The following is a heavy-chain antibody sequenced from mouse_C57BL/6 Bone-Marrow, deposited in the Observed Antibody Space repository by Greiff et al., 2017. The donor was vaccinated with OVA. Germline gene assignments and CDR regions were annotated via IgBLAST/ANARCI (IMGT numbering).Heavy chain of an antibody. Sequence: DVKLVESGGDLVKPGGSLKLSCAASGFTFSSYGMSWVRQTPDKRLEWVATISSGGSYTYYPDSVKGRFTISRDNAKNTLYLQMSSLKSEDTAMYYCARPGITTVVDYFDYWGQGTTLTVSS. D-gene: IGHD1-1*01. V-gene: IGHV5-6*02. CDR2: ISSGGSYT. CDR1: GFTFSSYG. CDR3: ARPGITTVVDYFDY. J-gene: IGHJ2*01.